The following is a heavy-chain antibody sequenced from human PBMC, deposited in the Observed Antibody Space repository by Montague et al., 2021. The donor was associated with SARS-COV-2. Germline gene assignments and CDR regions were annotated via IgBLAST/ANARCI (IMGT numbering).Heavy chain of an antibody. J-gene: IGHJ4*02. CDR1: GDSISSGSYY. V-gene: IGHV4-61*02. Sequence: TLSLTCTVSGDSISSGSYYWSWIRQPAGKGLEWIGRIFTSGSTYYNPSLKSRVTISLDTSKNQFSLKLSSVTAADTAVYYCARGRLYYDSSGYYFDYWGQGTLVTVSS. D-gene: IGHD3-22*01. CDR3: ARGRLYYDSSGYYFDY. CDR2: IFTSGST.